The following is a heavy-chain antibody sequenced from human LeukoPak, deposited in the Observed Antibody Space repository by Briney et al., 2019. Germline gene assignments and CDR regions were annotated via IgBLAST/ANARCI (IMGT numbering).Heavy chain of an antibody. D-gene: IGHD3-22*01. Sequence: GGSLRLSCAASGFTFSSYAMHWVRQAPGKGLEWGAVISYDGSNKYYADSVKGRFTISRDNSKNTLYLQMNSLRAEDTAVYYCARDQGYYDSSGPGGWGQGTLVTVSS. J-gene: IGHJ4*02. CDR2: ISYDGSNK. CDR1: GFTFSSYA. CDR3: ARDQGYYDSSGPGG. V-gene: IGHV3-30-3*01.